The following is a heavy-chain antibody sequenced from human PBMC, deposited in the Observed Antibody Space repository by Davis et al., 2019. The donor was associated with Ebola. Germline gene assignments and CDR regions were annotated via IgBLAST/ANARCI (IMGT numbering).Heavy chain of an antibody. CDR2: INHSGST. CDR1: GGSFSGYY. CDR3: ARGDSSWYHNWFDP. Sequence: PSETLSLTCAVYGGSFSGYYWSWIRQPPGKGLEWIGEINHSGSTNYNPSLKSRVTISVDTSKNQFSLKLSSVTAADTAVYYCARGDSSWYHNWFDPWGQGTLVTVSS. D-gene: IGHD6-13*01. J-gene: IGHJ5*02. V-gene: IGHV4-34*01.